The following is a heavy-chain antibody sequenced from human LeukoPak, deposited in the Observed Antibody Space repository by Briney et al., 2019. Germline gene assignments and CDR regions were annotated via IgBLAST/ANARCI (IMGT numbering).Heavy chain of an antibody. CDR2: INPNSGGT. V-gene: IGHV1-2*04. CDR3: ARETKGATTELDY. CDR1: GYTFTGYY. D-gene: IGHD1-26*01. Sequence: ASVKVSCKASGYTFTGYYMHWVRQAPGQGLEWMGWINPNSGGTNYAQKFQGWVTMTRDTYISTAYMELSSLRSDDTAVYYCARETKGATTELDYWGQGTLVTVSS. J-gene: IGHJ4*02.